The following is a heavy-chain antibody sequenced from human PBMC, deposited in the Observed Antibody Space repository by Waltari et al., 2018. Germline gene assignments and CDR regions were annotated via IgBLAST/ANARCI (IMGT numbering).Heavy chain of an antibody. Sequence: QLQLQESGPGLVKPSETLSLTCTVAGGSISSASYFWGWIRQPPGKGLEWIGSISYSGSTYSSPSLNSRLPISVDTSKNQFSLKLGSVTAADTAVYYCAIHTEYSYVLGSSPEGGCMDVWGQGTTVTVSS. V-gene: IGHV4-39*01. CDR1: GGSISSASYF. D-gene: IGHD3-10*01. J-gene: IGHJ6*02. CDR3: AIHTEYSYVLGSSPEGGCMDV. CDR2: ISYSGST.